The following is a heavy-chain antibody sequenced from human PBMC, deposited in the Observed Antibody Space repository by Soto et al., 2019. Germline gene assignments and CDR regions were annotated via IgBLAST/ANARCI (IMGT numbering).Heavy chain of an antibody. CDR2: ISHDGSNK. CDR1: GFTFSSYG. Sequence: GGSLRLSCAASGFTFSSYGMHWVRQAPGKGLEWVAVISHDGSNKYFADSVKGRFTISRDNAKNTLYLQMNSLRVEDTAVYFCARGDYYDTSGPFSDAFDIWGQGTMVTVSS. J-gene: IGHJ3*02. D-gene: IGHD3-22*01. CDR3: ARGDYYDTSGPFSDAFDI. V-gene: IGHV3-30*03.